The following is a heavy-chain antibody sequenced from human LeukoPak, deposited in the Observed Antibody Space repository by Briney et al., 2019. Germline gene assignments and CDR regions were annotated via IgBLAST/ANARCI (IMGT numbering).Heavy chain of an antibody. Sequence: GGSLRLSCAASGFTFSSYAMSWVRQAPGKGLEWVSAICGSGGSTYYADSVKGRFTISRDNSKNTLYLQMNSLRAEDTAVYYCGKDGARGSYQYYFDFWGQGTLVTVSS. CDR1: GFTFSSYA. D-gene: IGHD1-26*01. J-gene: IGHJ4*02. V-gene: IGHV3-23*01. CDR2: ICGSGGST. CDR3: GKDGARGSYQYYFDF.